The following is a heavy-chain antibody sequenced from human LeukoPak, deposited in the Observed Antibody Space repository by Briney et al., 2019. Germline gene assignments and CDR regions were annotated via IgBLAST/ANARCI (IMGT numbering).Heavy chain of an antibody. Sequence: GGSLRLSCAASGFTFSSYWMHWVRQGPGKGLVWVSRINSDGSRTNHADSVRGRITISRDNSKNTLYLQMNSLRADDTAVYYCAKYTAMAPPYYGMDVWGQGTTVTVSS. J-gene: IGHJ6*02. CDR2: INSDGSRT. V-gene: IGHV3-74*01. CDR1: GFTFSSYW. CDR3: AKYTAMAPPYYGMDV. D-gene: IGHD5-18*01.